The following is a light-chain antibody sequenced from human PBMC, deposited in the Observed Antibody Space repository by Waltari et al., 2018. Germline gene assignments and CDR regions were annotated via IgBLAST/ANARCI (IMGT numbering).Light chain of an antibody. V-gene: IGLV2-8*01. CDR3: SSYAGSNNYVA. CDR1: SSDVGGYDY. CDR2: EVS. J-gene: IGLJ2*01. Sequence: QSALTQPPSASGSPGQSVTISCTGTSSDVGGYDYVSCSQQHPGKAPKLMIYEVSKWPPGVPDRFSGSKSGNTASLTVSGLQGEDEADYYCSSYAGSNNYVAFGGGTKLTVL.